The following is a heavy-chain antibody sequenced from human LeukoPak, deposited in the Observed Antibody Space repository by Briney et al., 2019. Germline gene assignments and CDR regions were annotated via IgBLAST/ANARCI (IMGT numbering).Heavy chain of an antibody. CDR2: IYPRDGST. J-gene: IGHJ4*02. CDR3: ARDQEGFDY. Sequence: ASVKVSCKASGYTFTSNYIHWVRQAPGQGLEWMGMIYPRDGSTSYAQKFQGRVTVTRDTSTSTVHMELSGLRSEDTAVYYCARDQEGFDYWGQGTLITVSS. CDR1: GYTFTSNY. V-gene: IGHV1-46*01.